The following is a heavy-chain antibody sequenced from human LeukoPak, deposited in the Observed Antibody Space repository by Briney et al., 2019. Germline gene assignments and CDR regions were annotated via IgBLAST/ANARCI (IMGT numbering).Heavy chain of an antibody. CDR3: ASSYDFWSGYLSYIPQRYYYYYYMDV. D-gene: IGHD3-3*01. J-gene: IGHJ6*03. Sequence: GGSLRLSCAASGFTFSSYAISWVRQAPGQGLEWMGGIIPIFGTANYAQKFQGRVTITADESTSTAYMELSSLRSEDTAVYYCASSYDFWSGYLSYIPQRYYYYYYMDVWGKGTTVTVSS. V-gene: IGHV1-69*01. CDR1: GFTFSSYA. CDR2: IIPIFGTA.